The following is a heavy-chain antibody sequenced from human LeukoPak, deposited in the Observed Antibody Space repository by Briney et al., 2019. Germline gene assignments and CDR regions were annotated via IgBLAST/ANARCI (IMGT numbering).Heavy chain of an antibody. CDR2: IYYSVTT. D-gene: IGHD6-13*01. Sequence: PSETLSLTCTVSGGSISSSDYYWGWIRQPPGKGLEWIGSIYYSVTTYYNPSLKSRVTISVDTSKNQFSLKLNSVTAADTAVYYCARVVVSSSWYSSGYYYYYMDVWGKGTTVTVSS. CDR3: ARVVVSSSWYSSGYYYYYMDV. J-gene: IGHJ6*03. CDR1: GGSISSSDYY. V-gene: IGHV4-39*07.